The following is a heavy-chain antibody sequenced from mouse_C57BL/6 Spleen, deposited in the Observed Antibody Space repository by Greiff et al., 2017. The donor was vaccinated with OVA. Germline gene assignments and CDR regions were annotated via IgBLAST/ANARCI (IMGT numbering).Heavy chain of an antibody. CDR3: ARDEGRDYAMDY. CDR1: GFTFSDFY. V-gene: IGHV7-1*01. J-gene: IGHJ4*01. CDR2: SRNKANDYTT. Sequence: EVNVVESGGGLVQSGRSLRLSCATSGFTFSDFYMEWVRQAPGKGLEWIAASRNKANDYTTEYSASVKGRFIVSRDTSQSILYLQMNALRAEDTAIYYCARDEGRDYAMDYWGQGTSVTVSS.